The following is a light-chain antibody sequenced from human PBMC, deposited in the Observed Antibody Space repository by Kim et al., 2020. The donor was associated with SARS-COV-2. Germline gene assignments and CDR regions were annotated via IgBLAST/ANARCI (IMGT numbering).Light chain of an antibody. CDR2: ATS. V-gene: IGKV1-6*01. J-gene: IGKJ4*01. CDR1: QGIRND. Sequence: AIQMTQSPSSLSASVGDRVTITCRASQGIRNDLGWYQQKPGRAPNLLIYATSTLQSGVPSRFSGSGSGTDFTLTISSLQPEDVATYYCLQDYDYPPTVGGGTKGEIK. CDR3: LQDYDYPPT.